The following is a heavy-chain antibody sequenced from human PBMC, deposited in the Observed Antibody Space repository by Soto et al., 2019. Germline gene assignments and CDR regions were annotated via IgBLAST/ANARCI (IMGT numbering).Heavy chain of an antibody. J-gene: IGHJ4*02. CDR3: ARDFRDGYYFDY. Sequence: GGSLRLSCAASGFTFSSYAMNWVRRAPGKGLEWVSSISSSYSYIYYADSVKGRFTISRDNAKNSLYLQMNSLRAEDTAVYYCARDFRDGYYFDYWGQGTLVTVSS. CDR1: GFTFSSYA. D-gene: IGHD5-12*01. CDR2: ISSSYSYI. V-gene: IGHV3-21*01.